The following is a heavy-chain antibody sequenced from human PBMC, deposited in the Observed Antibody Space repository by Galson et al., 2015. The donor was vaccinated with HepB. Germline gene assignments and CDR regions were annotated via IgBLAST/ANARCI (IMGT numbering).Heavy chain of an antibody. D-gene: IGHD5-24*01. Sequence: LRLSCAASGFTFSSYGMHWVRQAPGKGLEWVAVIWYDGSNKYYADSVKGRFTISRDNSKNTLYQQMNSLRAEDTAVYYCARDEGAMVEMATITDYWGQGTLVTVSS. CDR1: GFTFSSYG. CDR2: IWYDGSNK. J-gene: IGHJ4*02. V-gene: IGHV3-33*01. CDR3: ARDEGAMVEMATITDY.